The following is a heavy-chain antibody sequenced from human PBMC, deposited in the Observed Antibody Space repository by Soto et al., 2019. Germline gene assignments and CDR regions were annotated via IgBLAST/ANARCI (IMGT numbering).Heavy chain of an antibody. CDR2: INWNGGST. CDR1: GFTFEDHG. J-gene: IGHJ4*02. V-gene: IGHV3-20*04. CDR3: ARVPLLADYFDS. Sequence: ESGGGVGRSGGSLRLSCAASGFTFEDHGLSWVRQAPGKGLEWVAGINWNGGSTVYAASVKGRFTISRNNAKNSLFLEVNSLRVEDTALYFCARVPLLADYFDSWGQGTLVTVSS.